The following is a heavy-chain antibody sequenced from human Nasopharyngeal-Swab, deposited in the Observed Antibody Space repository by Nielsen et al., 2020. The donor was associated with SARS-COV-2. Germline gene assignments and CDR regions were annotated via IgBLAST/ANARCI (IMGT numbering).Heavy chain of an antibody. CDR2: IYSGGST. J-gene: IGHJ4*02. CDR3: ARDNGDYVWGSYLNYFDY. V-gene: IGHV3-66*01. CDR1: GFTVSSNY. D-gene: IGHD3-16*02. Sequence: GESLKISCAASGFTVSSNYMSWVRQAPGKGLEWVSVIYSGGSTYYADSVKGRFTISRDNSKNTLYLQMNSLRAEDTAVYYCARDNGDYVWGSYLNYFDYWGQGTLVTVSS.